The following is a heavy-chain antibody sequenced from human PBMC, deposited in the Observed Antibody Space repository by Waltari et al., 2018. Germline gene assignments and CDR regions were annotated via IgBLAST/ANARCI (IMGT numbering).Heavy chain of an antibody. D-gene: IGHD5-18*01. V-gene: IGHV4-39*01. CDR3: ATSDRMVNY. CDR2: IYYSGST. Sequence: LQLQESGPGLVQPSETLSLTCTVSAGSISSRSYYWGWIRQPPGKGLEWIGSIYYSGSTYYNPSLKSRVTISVDTSKNQFSLKLSSVTAADTAVYYCATSDRMVNYWGQGTLVTVSS. CDR1: AGSISSRSYY. J-gene: IGHJ4*02.